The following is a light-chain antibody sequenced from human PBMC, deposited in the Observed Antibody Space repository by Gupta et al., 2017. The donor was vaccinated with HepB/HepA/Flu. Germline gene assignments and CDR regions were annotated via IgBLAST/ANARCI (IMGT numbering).Light chain of an antibody. CDR2: WAS. CDR3: QQDSRLET. Sequence: DIVMTQSADTLAVSLGERATINCKSSQTIYNSPNNRDCLAWYQQKPGQPPKLLIYWASTRQSGVPDRFSGSGSGTDFTLTINSLQAEDVAVYYWQQDSRLETFGQGTKVEIK. CDR1: QTIYNSPNNRDC. V-gene: IGKV4-1*01. J-gene: IGKJ1*01.